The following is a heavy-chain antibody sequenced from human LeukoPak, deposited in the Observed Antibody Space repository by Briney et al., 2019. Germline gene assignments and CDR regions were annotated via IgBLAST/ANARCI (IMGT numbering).Heavy chain of an antibody. CDR2: IYYSGST. V-gene: IGHV4-59*01. J-gene: IGHJ4*02. Sequence: PSETLSLTCTVSGGSISSYYWSWIRQPPGKGLEWIGYIYYSGSTNYNPSLKSRVTISVDTSKNQFSLKLSSVTAADTAVYYCASSRSSWYYFDYWGQGTLVTVSS. CDR3: ASSRSSWYYFDY. D-gene: IGHD6-13*01. CDR1: GGSISSYY.